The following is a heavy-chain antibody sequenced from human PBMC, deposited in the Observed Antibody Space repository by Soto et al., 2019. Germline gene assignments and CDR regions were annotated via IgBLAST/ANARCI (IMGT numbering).Heavy chain of an antibody. CDR3: AKDMNFWSGYKQMAYGMDV. CDR2: ISWNSGSI. CDR1: GFTFDDYA. J-gene: IGHJ6*02. D-gene: IGHD3-3*01. V-gene: IGHV3-9*01. Sequence: EVQLVESGGGLVQPGRSLRLSCAASGFTFDDYAMHWVRQAPGKGLEWVSGISWNSGSIGYADSVKGRFTISRDNAKNSLYLQMNSLRAEDTALYYCAKDMNFWSGYKQMAYGMDVWGQGTTVTVSS.